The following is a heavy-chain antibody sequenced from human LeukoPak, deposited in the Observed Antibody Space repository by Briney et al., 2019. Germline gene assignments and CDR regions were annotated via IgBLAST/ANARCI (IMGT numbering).Heavy chain of an antibody. D-gene: IGHD6-19*01. CDR1: GGSISSYY. V-gene: IGHV4-34*01. Sequence: KPSETLSLTCNVSGGSISSYYWSWIRQPPGKGLEWIGVVNHSGSTTYNPSLKSRVTISGDTSKNQFSLKLSSVTAADTAVYYCARVRPRSIAVAARNAFDIWGQGTMVTVSS. CDR2: VNHSGST. CDR3: ARVRPRSIAVAARNAFDI. J-gene: IGHJ3*02.